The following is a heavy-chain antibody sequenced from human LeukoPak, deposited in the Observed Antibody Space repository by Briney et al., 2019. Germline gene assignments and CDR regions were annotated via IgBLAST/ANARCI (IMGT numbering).Heavy chain of an antibody. V-gene: IGHV4-4*07. CDR3: ARERRPRTYYYYMDV. CDR2: IYYSGST. CDR1: GGSISSYY. Sequence: PSETLSLTCTVSGGSISSYYWSWIRQPAGKGLEWIGRIYYSGSTYYNPSLKSRVTISVDTSKNQFSLKLSSVTAADTAVYYCARERRPRTYYYYMDVWGKGTTVTVSS. J-gene: IGHJ6*03.